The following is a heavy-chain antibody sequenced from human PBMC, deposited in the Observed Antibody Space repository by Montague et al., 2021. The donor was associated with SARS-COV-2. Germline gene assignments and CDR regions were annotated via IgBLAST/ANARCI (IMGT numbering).Heavy chain of an antibody. J-gene: IGHJ6*03. V-gene: IGHV4-39*01. CDR1: GGSISGSNYY. Sequence: SETLSLTCTVSGGSISGSNYYWGWIRQPPGKGLEWIGSIHYSGSTYYKPSLMSRVTTSFDTSKNQFSLKLSSVTAADTAVYYCARGDVGVVIIPYYYYYLDVWGKGTTVIVSS. CDR2: IHYSGST. CDR3: ARGDVGVVIIPYYYYYLDV. D-gene: IGHD3-3*01.